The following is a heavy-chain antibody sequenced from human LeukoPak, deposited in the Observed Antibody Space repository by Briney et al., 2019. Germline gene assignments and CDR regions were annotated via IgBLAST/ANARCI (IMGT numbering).Heavy chain of an antibody. CDR1: GGSISTYY. CDR3: ARVYSSSHNWFDT. D-gene: IGHD6-13*01. J-gene: IGHJ5*02. CDR2: IYTGGYT. Sequence: PSETLSLTCTVSGGSISTYYWNWIRQPAGKGLEWIGRIYTGGYTNYNPSVKSRVTMSVDTSKNQFSLKLSSVTAADTAVYYCARVYSSSHNWFDTWGQGTQVTVSS. V-gene: IGHV4-4*07.